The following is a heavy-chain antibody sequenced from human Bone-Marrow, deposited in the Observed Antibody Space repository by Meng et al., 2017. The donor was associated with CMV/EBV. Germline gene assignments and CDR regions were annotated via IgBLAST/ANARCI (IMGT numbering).Heavy chain of an antibody. Sequence: GGSLRLSCEASGFPFSRYWMSWVRQAPGKGLEWVANIKQDGSEKYYVDSVKGRFTISRDNAKNSLYLQMNSLRAEDTAVYYCARDLERGLPDYWGQGTLVTVSS. CDR1: GFPFSRYW. CDR3: ARDLERGLPDY. CDR2: IKQDGSEK. V-gene: IGHV3-7*01. J-gene: IGHJ4*02.